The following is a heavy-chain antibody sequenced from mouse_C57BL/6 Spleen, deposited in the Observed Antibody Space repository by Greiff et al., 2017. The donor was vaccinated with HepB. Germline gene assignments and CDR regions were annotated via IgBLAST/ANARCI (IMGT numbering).Heavy chain of an antibody. J-gene: IGHJ4*01. CDR1: GYSFTGYY. D-gene: IGHD1-2*01. CDR2: INPSTGGT. V-gene: IGHV1-42*01. CDR3: ARWTAYAMDY. Sequence: VQLQQSGPELVKPGASVKISCKASGYSFTGYYMNWVKQSPEKSLEWIGEINPSTGGTTYNQKFKAKATLTVDKSSSTAYMQLKSLTSEDSAVYYCARWTAYAMDYWGQGTSVTVSS.